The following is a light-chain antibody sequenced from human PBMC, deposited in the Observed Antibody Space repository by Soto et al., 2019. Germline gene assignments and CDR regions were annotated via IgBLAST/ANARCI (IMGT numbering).Light chain of an antibody. CDR3: QHYGGMWT. CDR1: QNIRNL. Sequence: DIQLTQSPSTLSAAVGDSVTITCRASQNIRNLLAWYQQKPGKAPKPLIYDASTLKTGVPSRFSGSGSGSEFNFTITGLQPDDFATYWCQHYGGMWTFGQGTKVDIK. CDR2: DAS. J-gene: IGKJ1*01. V-gene: IGKV1-5*01.